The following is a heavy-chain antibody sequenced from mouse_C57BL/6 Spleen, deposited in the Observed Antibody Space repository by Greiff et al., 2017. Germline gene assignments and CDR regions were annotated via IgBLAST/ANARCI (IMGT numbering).Heavy chain of an antibody. CDR2: IDPSDSET. V-gene: IGHV1-52*01. CDR1: GYTFTSYW. J-gene: IGHJ4*01. D-gene: IGHD2-4*01. CDR3: AKDDYPLYAMDY. Sequence: VQLQQPGAELVRPGSSVKLSCKASGYTFTSYWMHWVKQRPIQGLEWIGNIDPSDSETHYTQKFKDKATLTVDKSSSTAYMQLSSLTSEDSAVXYCAKDDYPLYAMDYWGQGTSVTVSS.